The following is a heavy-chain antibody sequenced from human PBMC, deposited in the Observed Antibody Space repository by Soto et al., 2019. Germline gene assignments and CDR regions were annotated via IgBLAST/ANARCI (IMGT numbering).Heavy chain of an antibody. D-gene: IGHD6-13*01. Sequence: QVQLVQSGAEVKKPGASVKVSCKASGYTFTSYDINWVRQATGQGLEWMGWMNPNSGNTGYAQKFQGRVTMTRNTSISTAYMEVSSLRSEDTAVYYCARRGYSGSWYSYYYYGMDVWGQGATVTVSS. CDR2: MNPNSGNT. J-gene: IGHJ6*02. CDR3: ARRGYSGSWYSYYYYGMDV. V-gene: IGHV1-8*01. CDR1: GYTFTSYD.